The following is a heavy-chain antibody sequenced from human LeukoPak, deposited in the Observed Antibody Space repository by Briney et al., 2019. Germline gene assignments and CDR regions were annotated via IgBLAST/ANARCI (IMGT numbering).Heavy chain of an antibody. CDR1: GFTFGDYA. J-gene: IGHJ2*01. D-gene: IGHD1-26*01. CDR2: IRSKAYGETT. CDR3: TTQRRRGATTSSWYFDL. Sequence: PGGCLRLSCTAPGFTFGDYAISWVRQAPGKGLGLDGFIRSKAYGETTEYASSVKGRFNISRDDSKSIAYRQMNSLKTEDTAVYYCTTQRRRGATTSSWYFDLWGRGTLVTVSS. V-gene: IGHV3-49*04.